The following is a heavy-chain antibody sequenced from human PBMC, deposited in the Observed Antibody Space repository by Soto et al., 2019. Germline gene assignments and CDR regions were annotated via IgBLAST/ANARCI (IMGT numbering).Heavy chain of an antibody. J-gene: IGHJ4*02. Sequence: PWRSLRLSGSASVFTGSSNYMSWFRQAPGKVLEWVSVIYNDGSTYYADSVKGRFAISRDNSKNTVYLQMNSLRSEDTAVYSGGGSGSYYTFDYWGQGTLVTVSS. CDR3: GGSGSYYTFDY. CDR2: IYNDGST. V-gene: IGHV3-53*01. D-gene: IGHD3-10*01. CDR1: VFTGSSNY.